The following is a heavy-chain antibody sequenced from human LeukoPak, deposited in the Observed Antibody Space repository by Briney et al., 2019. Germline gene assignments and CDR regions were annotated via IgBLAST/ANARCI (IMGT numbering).Heavy chain of an antibody. Sequence: PSETLSLTCTVSGASISSGDYYWSWIRQPPGKGLECIGHIYYSGSTYYNPSLKSRVTISVDTSKNQFSLKLSSVTAADTAVYYCARGRGVPHYYDSSGYYPADYWGQGTLVTVSS. D-gene: IGHD3-22*01. CDR2: IYYSGST. CDR1: GASISSGDYY. CDR3: ARGRGVPHYYDSSGYYPADY. V-gene: IGHV4-30-4*01. J-gene: IGHJ4*02.